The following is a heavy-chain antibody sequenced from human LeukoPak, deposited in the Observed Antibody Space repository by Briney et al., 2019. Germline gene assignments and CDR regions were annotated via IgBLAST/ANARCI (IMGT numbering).Heavy chain of an antibody. D-gene: IGHD4-17*01. Sequence: SETLSLTCAVYGGSFSGYYWSWIRQPPGKGLEWIGEINHSGSTNYNPSLKSRVTISVDTSKNQFSLKLSSVTAADTAVYYCARRTALSGDYDWFDPWGQGTLVTVSS. CDR2: INHSGST. J-gene: IGHJ5*02. CDR1: GGSFSGYY. CDR3: ARRTALSGDYDWFDP. V-gene: IGHV4-34*01.